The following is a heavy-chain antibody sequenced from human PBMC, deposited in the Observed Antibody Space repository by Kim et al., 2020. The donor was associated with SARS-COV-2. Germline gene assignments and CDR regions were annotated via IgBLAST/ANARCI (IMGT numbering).Heavy chain of an antibody. D-gene: IGHD3-10*01. J-gene: IGHJ5*02. Sequence: GGSLRLSCAASGFTFSSYWMHWVRQAPGEGLVWVSRINSDGSITNYADSVKGRFTISRDNAKNTLFLQMNSLRAEDTAMYYCARDIGRAGGPWGQGTLVTVSS. V-gene: IGHV3-74*01. CDR3: ARDIGRAGGP. CDR2: INSDGSIT. CDR1: GFTFSSYW.